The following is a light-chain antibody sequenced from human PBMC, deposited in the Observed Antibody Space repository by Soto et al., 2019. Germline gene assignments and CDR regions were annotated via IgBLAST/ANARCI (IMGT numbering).Light chain of an antibody. V-gene: IGKV1-39*01. CDR3: QQSYSTLIT. J-gene: IGKJ5*01. CDR2: AAS. Sequence: DIQMTQSPSCLSASVGDRVTITCRASQSISSYLNWYQHKPGKAPKLLIYAASSLQTGVPSRFSGSGSGTDFTLTISSLHPEDFATYYCQQSYSTLITFGQGTRLEIK. CDR1: QSISSY.